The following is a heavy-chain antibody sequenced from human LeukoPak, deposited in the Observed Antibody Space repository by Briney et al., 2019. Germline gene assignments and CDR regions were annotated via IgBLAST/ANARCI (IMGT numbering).Heavy chain of an antibody. CDR1: GVPITSSSHY. CDR3: ARLMGGIVGAFDI. V-gene: IGHV4-39*01. CDR2: IYYSGST. J-gene: IGHJ3*02. Sequence: PSETLSLTCTVSGVPITSSSHYWAWIRQPPGKGLEWIGTIYYSGSTYYNPSLKSRVTISVDTSKNQFSLKLTSVSAADTAEYFCARLMGGIVGAFDIWGQGTLVTVSS. D-gene: IGHD3-16*01.